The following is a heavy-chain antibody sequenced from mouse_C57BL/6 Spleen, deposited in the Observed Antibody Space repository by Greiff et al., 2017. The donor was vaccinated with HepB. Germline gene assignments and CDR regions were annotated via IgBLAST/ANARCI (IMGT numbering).Heavy chain of an antibody. CDR1: GFSLTSYG. Sequence: VKLEESGPGLVAPSQSLSITCTVSGFSLTSYGVHWVRQPPGKGLEWLVVIWSDGSTTYNSALKSRLSISKDNSKSQVFLKMNSLQTDDTAMYYCARQGMGQGYYAMDYWGQGTSVTVSS. CDR2: IWSDGST. V-gene: IGHV2-6-1*01. J-gene: IGHJ4*01. D-gene: IGHD3-3*01. CDR3: ARQGMGQGYYAMDY.